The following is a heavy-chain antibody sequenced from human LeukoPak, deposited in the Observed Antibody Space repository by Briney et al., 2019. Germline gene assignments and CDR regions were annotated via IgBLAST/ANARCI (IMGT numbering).Heavy chain of an antibody. CDR3: ARFTVTTYYFDY. V-gene: IGHV4-59*12. Sequence: SETLSLTCTVSGGSISSYYWSWIRQPPGKGLEWIGYIYYSGSTNYNPSLKSRVTISVDTSKNQFSLKLSSVTAADTAVYYCARFTVTTYYFDYWGQGTLVTVSS. CDR1: GGSISSYY. J-gene: IGHJ4*02. CDR2: IYYSGST. D-gene: IGHD4-17*01.